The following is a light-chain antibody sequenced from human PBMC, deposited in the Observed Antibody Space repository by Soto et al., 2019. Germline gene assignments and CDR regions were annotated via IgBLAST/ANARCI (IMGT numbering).Light chain of an antibody. CDR3: QQYCSSTLT. V-gene: IGKV3-20*01. J-gene: IGKJ4*01. Sequence: EIVLTQSPGTLSLSPGERATLSCRASQSVSSSFLAWYQQKPGQAPRRLIYGASSRATGIPDRFSGSGSVTDFNLTISRLEPEAVVVYYCQQYCSSTLTFGGGTKVEIK. CDR2: GAS. CDR1: QSVSSSF.